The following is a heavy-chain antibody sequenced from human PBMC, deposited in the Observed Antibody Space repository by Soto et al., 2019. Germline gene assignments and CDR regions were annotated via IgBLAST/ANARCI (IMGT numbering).Heavy chain of an antibody. V-gene: IGHV4-39*01. CDR3: ASRGYSYGRGGYFDY. CDR2: IYYSGST. CDR1: GGSISSSSYY. D-gene: IGHD5-18*01. J-gene: IGHJ4*02. Sequence: SETLSLTCTVSGGSISSSSYYWGWIRQPPGKGLEWIGSIYYSGSTYYNPSLKSRVTISVDTSKNQFSLKLSSVTAADTAVYYCASRGYSYGRGGYFDYWGQGTLVTVSS.